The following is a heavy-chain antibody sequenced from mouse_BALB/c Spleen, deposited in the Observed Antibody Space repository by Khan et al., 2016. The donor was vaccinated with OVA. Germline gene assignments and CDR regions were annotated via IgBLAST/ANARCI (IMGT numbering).Heavy chain of an antibody. D-gene: IGHD2-10*01. CDR2: INTYTGEP. CDR1: GHTFTTFG. Sequence: QIQLVQSGPEVKKPGETVKISCKASGHTFTTFGMNWVKQAPGKGLKWMGWINTYTGEPTYADDFNGRFAFSLETSASTAYLQINNLKNEDTATDCCARPPYFSYVLDNWGQGTSVTVSS. V-gene: IGHV9-3-1*01. CDR3: ARPPYFSYVLDN. J-gene: IGHJ4*01.